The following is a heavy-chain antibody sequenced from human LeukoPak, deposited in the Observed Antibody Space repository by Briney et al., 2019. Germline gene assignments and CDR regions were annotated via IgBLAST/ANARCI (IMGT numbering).Heavy chain of an antibody. CDR2: IGGSAANT. CDR3: AKNVQYSSSPFDY. Sequence: GGSLRLSCAASGFTFSNYAMSWVRQAPGKGLEWVSAIGGSAANTYYADSVKGRFTISRDNSGNTPYLQMNSLRAEDTAVYYCAKNVQYSSSPFDYWGQGTLVTASS. J-gene: IGHJ4*02. V-gene: IGHV3-23*01. D-gene: IGHD6-6*01. CDR1: GFTFSNYA.